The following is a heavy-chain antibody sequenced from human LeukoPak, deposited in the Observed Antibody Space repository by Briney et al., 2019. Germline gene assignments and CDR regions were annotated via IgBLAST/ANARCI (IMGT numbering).Heavy chain of an antibody. D-gene: IGHD4-11*01. CDR2: ITSSSSYI. CDR1: GFTFSTFA. CDR3: VRLYDDYINGHFDS. V-gene: IGHV3-21*01. Sequence: GGSLRLSCAASGFTFSTFAMIWVRQPPGKGLEWVSSITSSSSYIYYADSVKGRFTISRDNAKNSLYLQLNSLRAEDTAVYYCVRLYDDYINGHFDSWGQGTLVTVSS. J-gene: IGHJ4*02.